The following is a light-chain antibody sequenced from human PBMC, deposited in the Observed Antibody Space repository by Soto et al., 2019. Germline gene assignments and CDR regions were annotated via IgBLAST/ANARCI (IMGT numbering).Light chain of an antibody. CDR1: QSISNY. V-gene: IGKV1-39*01. J-gene: IGKJ2*01. CDR2: ATS. Sequence: DIQMTQSASSLSASVGDTLTITCRASQSISNYLNWYQQKSGKAPKLLIYATSSLLSKVPSRFSGGGSGTEFALTITSLQPEDFATYYCQQSYSTPYTFGQGTKVEMK. CDR3: QQSYSTPYT.